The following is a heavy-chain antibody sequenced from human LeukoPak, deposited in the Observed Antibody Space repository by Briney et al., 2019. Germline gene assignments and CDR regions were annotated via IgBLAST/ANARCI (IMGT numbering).Heavy chain of an antibody. V-gene: IGHV3-23*01. D-gene: IGHD6-13*01. CDR1: GFTFSSYA. CDR3: AKAIYSSSRMDV. J-gene: IGHJ6*02. Sequence: GGSLRLSCAASGFTFSSYAMSWVRQAPGKGLEWVSAISGSGGSTYYADSVKGRFTISRDNSKNALYLQMNSLRAEDTAVYYCAKAIYSSSRMDVWGQGTTVTVSS. CDR2: ISGSGGST.